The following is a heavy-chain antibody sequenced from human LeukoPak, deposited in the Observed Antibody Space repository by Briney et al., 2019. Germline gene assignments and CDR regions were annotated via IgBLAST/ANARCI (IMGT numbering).Heavy chain of an antibody. V-gene: IGHV4-34*01. CDR1: SGSFSDYY. CDR3: ARGQDIVVVPAAGGMDV. Sequence: SETLSLTCAVYSGSFSDYYWSWIRQPPGKGLEWIGQINHSGSTAYKSSLKSRVTISVDSSKNQFSLKLSSVTAADTAVYYCARGQDIVVVPAAGGMDVWGQGTTVTVSS. J-gene: IGHJ6*02. D-gene: IGHD2-2*01. CDR2: INHSGST.